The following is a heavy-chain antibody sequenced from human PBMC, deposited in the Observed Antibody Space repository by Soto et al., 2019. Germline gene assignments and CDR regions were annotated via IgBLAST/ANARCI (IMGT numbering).Heavy chain of an antibody. V-gene: IGHV1-58*01. CDR1: GFTFTSSA. D-gene: IGHD2-15*01. J-gene: IGHJ4*02. CDR3: AADLRGVVVVAATH. Sequence: SVKVSCKASGFTFTSSAVQWVRQARGQRLEWIGWIVVGSGNTNYAQKFQERVTITRDMSTSTAYMELSSLRSEDTAVYYCAADLRGVVVVAATHWGQGTLVTVYS. CDR2: IVVGSGNT.